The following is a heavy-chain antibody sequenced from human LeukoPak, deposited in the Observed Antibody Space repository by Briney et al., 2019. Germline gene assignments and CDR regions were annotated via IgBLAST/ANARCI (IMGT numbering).Heavy chain of an antibody. V-gene: IGHV4-39*01. CDR2: VYYSGST. CDR1: SGSIGSSSNY. D-gene: IGHD2-8*01. CDR3: ARASFNVVFGNWFDP. J-gene: IGHJ5*02. Sequence: SETLSLTCTVSSGSIGSSSNYWGWIRQAPGKGLEWIGNVYYSGSTFYNPSLKSRVTISVDTSKNQFSLKLRSVTAADTAIYYCARASFNVVFGNWFDPWGQGTLVTVSS.